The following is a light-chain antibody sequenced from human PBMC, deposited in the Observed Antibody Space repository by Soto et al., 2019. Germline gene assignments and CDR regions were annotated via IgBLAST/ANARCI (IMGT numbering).Light chain of an antibody. V-gene: IGLV2-14*01. CDR1: SSDIGGYKY. CDR2: DVS. CDR3: SSYTSINTHV. Sequence: SVLTQPASVSGSPGQSITISCTGTSSDIGGYKYVSWYQQNPDKAPKLMIYDVSYRPSGVSDRFSGSKSGNTASLTISGLQAEDEADYYCSSYTSINTHVFGTGTKATV. J-gene: IGLJ1*01.